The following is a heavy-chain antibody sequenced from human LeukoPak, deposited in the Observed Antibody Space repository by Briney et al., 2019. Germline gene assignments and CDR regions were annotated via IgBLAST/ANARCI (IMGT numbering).Heavy chain of an antibody. CDR1: GVSIRRYY. CDR2: VEYTGST. J-gene: IGHJ6*03. V-gene: IGHV4-59*01. CDR3: ARGGNYDGWSGYRYGYYYIHV. D-gene: IGHD3-3*01. Sequence: PSETLSLTCTVSGVSIRRYYWNWIRQPPGKGLEWVGNVEYTGSTNHNPSHKSRVTITIDTSKNQFSPRLNSVTSADTAVYYCARGGNYDGWSGYRYGYYYIHVWGKGTTVTVSS.